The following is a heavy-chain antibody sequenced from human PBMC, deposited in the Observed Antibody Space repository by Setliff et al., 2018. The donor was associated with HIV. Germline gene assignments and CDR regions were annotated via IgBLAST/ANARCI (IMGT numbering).Heavy chain of an antibody. V-gene: IGHV1-18*01. Sequence: ASVKVSCKASGDTFSNFRSYGISWVRQAPGQGLEWMGWINSYDGNTNYEQKFQGRVTMTTDTSTTSAYLELRSLRPDDTAVYFCARNKLSDAFDVWGPGTMVTVSS. J-gene: IGHJ3*01. CDR1: GDTFSNFRSYG. D-gene: IGHD1-1*01. CDR3: ARNKLSDAFDV. CDR2: INSYDGNT.